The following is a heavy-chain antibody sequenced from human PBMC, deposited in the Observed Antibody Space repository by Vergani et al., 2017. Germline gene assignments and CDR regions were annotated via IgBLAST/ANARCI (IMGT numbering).Heavy chain of an antibody. CDR3: TRQPQEGASGPPSVPT. D-gene: IGHD5-12*01. CDR2: IYHSGST. V-gene: IGHV4-61*02. CDR1: GGSLDIHSQT. Sequence: QVQLQESGPRLVKPSQTLSLTCSFSGGSLDIHSQTWGWIRQPAGEGLEWIGSIYHSGSTHYNPSLKSRVTISVDTSKNDFSLKVTSVTAADTAVYYCTRQPQEGASGPPSVPTWGQGISVIVSS. J-gene: IGHJ4*02.